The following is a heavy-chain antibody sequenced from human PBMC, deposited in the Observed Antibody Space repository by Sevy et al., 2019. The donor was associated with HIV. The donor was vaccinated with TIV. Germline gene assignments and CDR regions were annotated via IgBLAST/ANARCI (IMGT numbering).Heavy chain of an antibody. CDR3: AITKDYYDSSGCPFDY. J-gene: IGHJ4*02. V-gene: IGHV1-24*01. CDR1: GYTLSQVS. D-gene: IGHD3-22*01. Sequence: ASVKVSCKVSGYTLSQVSMHWLRQVPGKGLEWMGSFDPEDGETIYAQKFQGRLTMTEDTSTDTAYMELSSLKSEDTAVFYCAITKDYYDSSGCPFDYWGQGTLVTVSS. CDR2: FDPEDGET.